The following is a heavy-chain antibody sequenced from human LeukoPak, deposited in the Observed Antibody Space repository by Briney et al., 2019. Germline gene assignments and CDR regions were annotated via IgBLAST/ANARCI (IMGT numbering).Heavy chain of an antibody. V-gene: IGHV3-30-3*01. Sequence: GGSLRLSCAASGFTFSSYAMHWVRQAAGKGLEWVAVISYDGIKKYYADSVKGRFTISRDNSKNTLYLQMNSLRAEDTAVYYCARDLTGSYSIDYWGQGTLVTVSS. J-gene: IGHJ4*02. D-gene: IGHD1-26*01. CDR3: ARDLTGSYSIDY. CDR1: GFTFSSYA. CDR2: ISYDGIKK.